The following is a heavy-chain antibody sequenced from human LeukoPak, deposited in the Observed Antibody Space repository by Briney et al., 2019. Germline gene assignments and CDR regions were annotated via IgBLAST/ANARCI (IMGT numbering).Heavy chain of an antibody. J-gene: IGHJ3*02. CDR1: GGSISSYY. D-gene: IGHD6-13*01. Sequence: SETLSLTCTASGGSISSYYWSWIRQPPGKGLEWIGYIYYSGSTNYNPSLKSRVTISVDTSKNQFSLKLSSVTAADTAVYYCARVRSSWYAFDIWGQGTMVTVSS. CDR3: ARVRSSWYAFDI. V-gene: IGHV4-59*01. CDR2: IYYSGST.